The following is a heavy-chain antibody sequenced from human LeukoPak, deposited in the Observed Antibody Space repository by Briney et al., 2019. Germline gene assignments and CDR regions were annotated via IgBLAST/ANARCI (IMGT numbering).Heavy chain of an antibody. J-gene: IGHJ4*02. Sequence: PGGSLRLSYAASGFTFDDYAMHWVRQAPGKGLEWVSGISWNSGSIGYADSVKGRFTISRDNAKNSLYLQMNSLRAEDTALYYCAKEGYSSGGKVYYFDYWGQGTLVTVSS. V-gene: IGHV3-9*01. CDR1: GFTFDDYA. CDR3: AKEGYSSGGKVYYFDY. CDR2: ISWNSGSI. D-gene: IGHD5-18*01.